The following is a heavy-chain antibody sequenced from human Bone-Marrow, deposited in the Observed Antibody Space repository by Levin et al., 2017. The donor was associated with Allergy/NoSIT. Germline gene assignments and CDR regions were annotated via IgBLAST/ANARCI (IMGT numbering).Heavy chain of an antibody. J-gene: IGHJ4*02. Sequence: PGGSLRLSCAASGFTFDSYAMTWVRQAPGKGLEWVSVISGRGDVTYYAESVKGRFSISRDNSKSTLYLQMNSLRVEDTALYYCAKVLELAAEAPQFYASWGQGTLVSVSS. D-gene: IGHD2/OR15-2a*01. CDR2: ISGRGDVT. V-gene: IGHV3-23*01. CDR1: GFTFDSYA. CDR3: AKVLELAAEAPQFYAS.